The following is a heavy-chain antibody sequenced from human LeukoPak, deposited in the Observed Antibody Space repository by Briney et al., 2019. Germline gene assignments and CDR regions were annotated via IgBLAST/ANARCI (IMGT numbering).Heavy chain of an antibody. CDR2: IKYDGTYT. CDR1: GFDFRNYY. J-gene: IGHJ4*02. D-gene: IGHD4-23*01. V-gene: IGHV3-7*01. Sequence: GGSVRLSCEASGFDFRNYYMSWVRQAPGKGLEWLANIKYDGTYTNYKDSVKGRLTLSRDNAKNSVYLQMNSLRAEDRAVYYCTRDEGATVATYRFVFWGRGTLVTVSS. CDR3: TRDEGATVATYRFVF.